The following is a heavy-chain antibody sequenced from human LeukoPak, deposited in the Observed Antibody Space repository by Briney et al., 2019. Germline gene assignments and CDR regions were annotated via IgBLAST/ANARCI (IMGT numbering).Heavy chain of an antibody. D-gene: IGHD5-24*01. CDR2: FDPEDGET. J-gene: IGHJ5*02. Sequence: GASVTVSFTVSAYTLTELSMHWVRQAPGQGLEWMGGFDPEDGETNYAQKFQGRVTMTEDTSTATAYMELSSLRSEDTAVYYCATGDGVLDPWGQGTLVTVSS. CDR1: AYTLTELS. V-gene: IGHV1-24*01. CDR3: ATGDGVLDP.